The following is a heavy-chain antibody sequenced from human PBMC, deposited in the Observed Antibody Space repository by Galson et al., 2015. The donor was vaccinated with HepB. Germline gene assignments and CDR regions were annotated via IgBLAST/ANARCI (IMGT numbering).Heavy chain of an antibody. Sequence: SVKVSCKASGYTFTSYAMHWVRQAPGQRLEWMGWINAGNGNTKYSQKFQGRVTITRDTSASTAYMELSSLRSEDTAVYYCARTGDGLWLGEPHHFDCWGQGTLVTVSS. CDR3: ARTGDGLWLGEPHHFDC. D-gene: IGHD3-10*01. CDR2: INAGNGNT. V-gene: IGHV1-3*01. CDR1: GYTFTSYA. J-gene: IGHJ4*02.